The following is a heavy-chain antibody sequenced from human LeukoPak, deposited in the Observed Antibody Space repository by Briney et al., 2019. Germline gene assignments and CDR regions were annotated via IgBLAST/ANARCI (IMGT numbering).Heavy chain of an antibody. V-gene: IGHV1-18*01. CDR3: ARDQGGGDNNSLTSAGNTEPRQRYYYYYMDV. CDR1: GYTFTSYG. D-gene: IGHD6-13*01. Sequence: ASVKVSCKASGYTFTSYGINWVRQAPGQGLEWMGWISAYNGNTNYAQKLQGRVTMTTDTSTSTAYMELRSLRSDDTAVYYCARDQGGGDNNSLTSAGNTEPRQRYYYYYMDVWGKGTTVTVSS. J-gene: IGHJ6*03. CDR2: ISAYNGNT.